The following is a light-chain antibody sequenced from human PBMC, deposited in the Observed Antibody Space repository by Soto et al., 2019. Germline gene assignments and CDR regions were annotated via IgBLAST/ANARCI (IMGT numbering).Light chain of an antibody. Sequence: DIQMTQSPSSLSASVGDRVTITCRASQSISSYLNWYQQKPGKAPKLLIYAASSLQSGVPSSFSGSGSGTDFTLTISSLQPEDFATYYCQQSYSTQYPFGQGTKLEIK. J-gene: IGKJ2*01. CDR3: QQSYSTQYP. V-gene: IGKV1-39*01. CDR2: AAS. CDR1: QSISSY.